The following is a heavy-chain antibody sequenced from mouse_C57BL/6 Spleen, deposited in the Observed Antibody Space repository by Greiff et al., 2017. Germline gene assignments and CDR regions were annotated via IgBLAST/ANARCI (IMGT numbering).Heavy chain of an antibody. D-gene: IGHD1-1*01. V-gene: IGHV1-4*01. CDR3: ASDGSSYGYFDY. J-gene: IGHJ2*01. CDR2: INPSSGYT. Sequence: QVQLQQSGAELARPGASVKMSCKASGYTFTSYTMHWVKQRPGQGLEWIGYINPSSGYTKYNQKFKDKATLTADKSSGTAYMQLGSLTSEDSAVYYCASDGSSYGYFDYWGQGTTLTVSS. CDR1: GYTFTSYT.